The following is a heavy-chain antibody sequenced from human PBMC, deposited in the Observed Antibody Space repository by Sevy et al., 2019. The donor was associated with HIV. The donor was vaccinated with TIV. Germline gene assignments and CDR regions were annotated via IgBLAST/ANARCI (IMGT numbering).Heavy chain of an antibody. Sequence: GGSLRLSCAASGFTFSDYYMSWIRQAPGKGLEWVSYISSSGSTIYYADSEKGRFTISRDNAKNSLYLQMNSLRAEDTAVYSCARDILLWFGEPRWGQGTLVTVSS. CDR1: GFTFSDYY. D-gene: IGHD3-10*01. CDR3: ARDILLWFGEPR. J-gene: IGHJ4*02. V-gene: IGHV3-11*01. CDR2: ISSSGSTI.